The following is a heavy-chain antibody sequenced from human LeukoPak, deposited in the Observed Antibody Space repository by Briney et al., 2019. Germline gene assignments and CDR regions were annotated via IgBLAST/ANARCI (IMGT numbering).Heavy chain of an antibody. CDR3: ARGRSIAGRRGQYFDY. CDR2: IYPDDSDT. V-gene: IGHV5-51*01. D-gene: IGHD6-6*01. J-gene: IGHJ4*02. Sequence: GESLKIPCQGSGYSFISYCIGWVRQMPGKGLEWMGIIYPDDSDTRYSPSFQGQVTISADRSISTAYLQWSSLKASDTAIYYCARGRSIAGRRGQYFDYWGQGTLVTVSS. CDR1: GYSFISYC.